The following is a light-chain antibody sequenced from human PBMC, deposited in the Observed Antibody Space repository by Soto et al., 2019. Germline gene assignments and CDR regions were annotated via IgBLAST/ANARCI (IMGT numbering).Light chain of an antibody. CDR1: QSVSNNY. Sequence: EIVLTQSPGTLSLSPGERATLSCRASQSVSNNYLAWYQQKPGQAPRLLIYGTSDRATGTPDRFSGSGSGTDFTLTISSLQSEDFEVYYCQQYNNWPITFGQGTRLEIK. V-gene: IGKV3-20*01. CDR3: QQYNNWPIT. CDR2: GTS. J-gene: IGKJ5*01.